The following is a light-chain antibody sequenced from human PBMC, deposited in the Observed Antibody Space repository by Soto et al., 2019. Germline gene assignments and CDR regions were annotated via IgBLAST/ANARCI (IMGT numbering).Light chain of an antibody. J-gene: IGKJ5*01. CDR2: AAS. V-gene: IGKV1-39*01. CDR3: QQSYSTPSIT. Sequence: DIQMTQSPSSLSASVGDRVTITCRASQSISSYLNWYQQKPGKAPKLLIYAASSLQSGVPSRCSGSGSETDFTLTISSLQPEDFATYYCQQSYSTPSITFGQGTRLEI. CDR1: QSISSY.